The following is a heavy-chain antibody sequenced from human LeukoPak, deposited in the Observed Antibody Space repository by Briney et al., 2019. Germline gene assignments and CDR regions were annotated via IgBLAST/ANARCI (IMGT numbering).Heavy chain of an antibody. CDR1: GFTFSSYW. J-gene: IGHJ4*02. CDR2: IKEDESDE. Sequence: PGGSLRLSCEASGFTFSSYWMSWVRQAPGKGLEWVAHIKEDESDEYYVDSVRGRFTASRDNAKNSVNLQMNNLRVEDTAVYYCARWRGRQSEFDYWGQGTLVTVSS. V-gene: IGHV3-7*01. CDR3: ARWRGRQSEFDY. D-gene: IGHD1-1*01.